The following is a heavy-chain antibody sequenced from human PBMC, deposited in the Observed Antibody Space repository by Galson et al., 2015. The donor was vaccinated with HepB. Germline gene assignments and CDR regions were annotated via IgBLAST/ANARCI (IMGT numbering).Heavy chain of an antibody. V-gene: IGHV1-69*06. J-gene: IGHJ5*01. Sequence: SVKVSCKASPGTFSTFAISWVRRAPGQGLEWMGRLIPISGTTNFAQKFQGRLNIIADRSTSTAYMELSSLRSEDTAVYYCARVRYSSGWFRIDAWGHGTLVTVSS. CDR1: PGTFSTFA. D-gene: IGHD6-19*01. CDR2: LIPISGTT. CDR3: ARVRYSSGWFRIDA.